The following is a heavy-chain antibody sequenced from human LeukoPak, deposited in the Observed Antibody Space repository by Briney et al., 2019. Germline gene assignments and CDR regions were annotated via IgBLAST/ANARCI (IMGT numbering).Heavy chain of an antibody. CDR2: ISAYNGNT. Sequence: ASVKVSCKASGYTFTSYGISWVRQAPGQGLEWMGCISAYNGNTNYAQKLQGRVTMTTDTSTSTAYMELTSLRSDDTAVYYCARDIKRSRARWENLGFDPWGQGTLVTVSS. CDR1: GYTFTSYG. D-gene: IGHD1-14*01. V-gene: IGHV1-18*01. J-gene: IGHJ5*02. CDR3: ARDIKRSRARWENLGFDP.